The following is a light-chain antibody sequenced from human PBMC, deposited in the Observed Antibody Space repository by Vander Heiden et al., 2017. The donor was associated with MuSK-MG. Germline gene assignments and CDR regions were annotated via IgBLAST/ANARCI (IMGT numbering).Light chain of an antibody. Sequence: SSELTQDPAVSVALGQTVRITCQGDSLRSYYASWYQQKPGQAPVLVIYGKNNRPSGIPDRFSGSSSGNTASLTITGAQAEDEADYYCNSRDSSGNHPGVFGGGTKLTGL. CDR3: NSRDSSGNHPGV. J-gene: IGLJ2*01. CDR2: GKN. CDR1: SLRSYY. V-gene: IGLV3-19*01.